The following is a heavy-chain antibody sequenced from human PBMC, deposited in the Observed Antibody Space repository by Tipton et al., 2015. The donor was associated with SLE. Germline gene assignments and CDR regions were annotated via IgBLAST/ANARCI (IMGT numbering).Heavy chain of an antibody. CDR2: INHSGST. CDR3: ARALLETNEAFDI. Sequence: TLSLTCAVYGGSFSGYYWSWIRQPPGKGLEWIAEINHSGSTSYNPSLKSRVTISVDTSKNQFSLKLSSVTAADPAVYYCARALLETNEAFDIWGQGTMVTVSS. CDR1: GGSFSGYY. J-gene: IGHJ3*02. V-gene: IGHV4-34*01. D-gene: IGHD1-1*01.